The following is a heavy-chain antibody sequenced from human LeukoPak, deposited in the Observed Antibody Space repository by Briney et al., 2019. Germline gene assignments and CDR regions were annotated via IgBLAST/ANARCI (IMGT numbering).Heavy chain of an antibody. Sequence: PSETLSLTCSVSGDSISSGSYYWGWIRQPPGEGLEWIGIIYYIGSTYYNPSLKSRVTISVDTSKNQFSLKLSSVTAADTAVYYCARLTYNWNSIDYWGQGTLVTVSS. CDR1: GDSISSGSYY. CDR3: ARLTYNWNSIDY. V-gene: IGHV4-39*01. CDR2: IYYIGST. D-gene: IGHD1-7*01. J-gene: IGHJ4*02.